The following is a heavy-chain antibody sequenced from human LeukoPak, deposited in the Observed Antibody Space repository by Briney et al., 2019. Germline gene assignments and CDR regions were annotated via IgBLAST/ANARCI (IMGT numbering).Heavy chain of an antibody. CDR3: ARTPVVTPFDI. D-gene: IGHD3-22*01. Sequence: GGSLRLSCAASGFTVSSNYMSWVRQAPGKGLEWVSSISSSSSYIYYADSVKGRFTISRDNAKNSLYLQMNSLRAEDTAVYYCARTPVVTPFDIWGQGTMVTVSS. CDR2: ISSSSSYI. V-gene: IGHV3-21*01. CDR1: GFTVSSNY. J-gene: IGHJ3*02.